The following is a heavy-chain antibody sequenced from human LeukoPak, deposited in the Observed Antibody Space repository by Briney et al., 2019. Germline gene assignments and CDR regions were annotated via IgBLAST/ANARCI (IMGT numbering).Heavy chain of an antibody. CDR2: IKSDGITI. CDR3: LRDLNWSLDQ. D-gene: IGHD1-20*01. Sequence: GGSRSPSCAASGFTFSNYMMHWVPQAPGKGLVWVSRIKSDGITITYADSVKGRFTISRDNAKNTLYLQMNSLRAEDTAVYYCLRDLNWSLDQWGQGTLVTVSS. CDR1: GFTFSNYM. J-gene: IGHJ4*02. V-gene: IGHV3-74*01.